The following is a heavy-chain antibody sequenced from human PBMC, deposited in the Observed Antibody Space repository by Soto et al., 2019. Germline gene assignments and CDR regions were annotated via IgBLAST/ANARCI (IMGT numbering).Heavy chain of an antibody. CDR3: ARDRYSYDSRAYQGVDWYFDL. CDR1: GFIFSNYG. D-gene: IGHD3-22*01. CDR2: IWYDGSHE. V-gene: IGHV3-33*01. Sequence: QVQLVESGGGVVQPGRSLRLSCAASGFIFSNYGMHWVRQAPGKGLEWVAVIWYDGSHESYADSVKGRFTISRDSSKNTLFLQMNSLRAEDTAVYYCARDRYSYDSRAYQGVDWYFDLWGRGTLVTVSS. J-gene: IGHJ2*01.